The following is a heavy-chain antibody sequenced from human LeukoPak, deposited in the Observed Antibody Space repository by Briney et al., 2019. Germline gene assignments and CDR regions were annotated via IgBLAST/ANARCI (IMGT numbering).Heavy chain of an antibody. CDR1: GYTLTELS. Sequence: GASVKVSCRVSGYTLTELSMHWVRQAPGQGLEWMGWINPNSGGTNYAQKFQGRVTMTRDTSISTAYMELSRLRSDDTAVYYCARASPGATIVYWGQGTLVTVSS. CDR2: INPNSGGT. CDR3: ARASPGATIVY. D-gene: IGHD1-26*01. V-gene: IGHV1-2*02. J-gene: IGHJ4*02.